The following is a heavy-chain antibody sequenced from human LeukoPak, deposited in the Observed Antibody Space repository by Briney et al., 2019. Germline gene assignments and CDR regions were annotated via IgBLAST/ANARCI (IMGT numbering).Heavy chain of an antibody. CDR2: INHSGGT. J-gene: IGHJ6*04. Sequence: SETLSLTCAVYGGSFSGYYWSWIRQPPGKGLEWVGEINHSGGTTYNPSLKSRVTTSVDTSKNQFYLKLGSVTAADTAVYYCARAYCSGGSCYYYYYSGMDVWGKGTTVTVSS. V-gene: IGHV4-34*01. D-gene: IGHD2-15*01. CDR1: GGSFSGYY. CDR3: ARAYCSGGSCYYYYYSGMDV.